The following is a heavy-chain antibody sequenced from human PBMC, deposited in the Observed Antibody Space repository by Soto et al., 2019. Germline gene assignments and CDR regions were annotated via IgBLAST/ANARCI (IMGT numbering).Heavy chain of an antibody. CDR3: ATTANYYGSGSYPLWFDP. J-gene: IGHJ5*02. CDR2: IYYSGST. CDR1: GGSISSGGYY. D-gene: IGHD3-10*01. V-gene: IGHV4-31*03. Sequence: SETLSLTCTVSGGSISSGGYYWSWIRQHPGKGLEWIGYIYYSGSTYYNPSLKSRVTISVDTSKNQFSLKLSSVTAADTAVYYCATTANYYGSGSYPLWFDPWGQGTLVTVSS.